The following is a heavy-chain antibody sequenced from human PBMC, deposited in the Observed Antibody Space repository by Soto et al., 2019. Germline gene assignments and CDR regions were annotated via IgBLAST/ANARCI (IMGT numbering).Heavy chain of an antibody. J-gene: IGHJ3*02. CDR1: GFTLRDYG. D-gene: IGHD3-16*01. CDR2: IAYDGSNK. CDR3: ARDRRRQLRLGDDAIDM. Sequence: QVQLVESGGGVVQPGRSLRLSCAASGFTLRDYGMHWVRQAPGKGLQWVAVIAYDGSNKKSADSLKGRFSISRDNSKNTLYLQMNNLRPEDTALYYCARDRRRQLRLGDDAIDMWGQGTMVTVS. V-gene: IGHV3-30*03.